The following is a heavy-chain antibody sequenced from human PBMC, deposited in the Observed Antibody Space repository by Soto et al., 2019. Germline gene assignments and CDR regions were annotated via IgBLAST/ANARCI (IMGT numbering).Heavy chain of an antibody. CDR1: GFTFSNAW. D-gene: IGHD3-22*01. V-gene: IGHV3-15*01. J-gene: IGHJ4*02. Sequence: GGSLRLSCAASGFTFSNAWMSWVRQAPGKGLEWVGRIKSKTDGGTTDYAAPVKGRFTISRDDSKNTLYLQMNSLKTEDTAVYYCTAPSDERYYDSSGYPGWGQGTLVTVSS. CDR3: TAPSDERYYDSSGYPG. CDR2: IKSKTDGGTT.